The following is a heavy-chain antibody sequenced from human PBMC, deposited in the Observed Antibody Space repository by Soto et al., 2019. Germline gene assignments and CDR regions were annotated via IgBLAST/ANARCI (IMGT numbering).Heavy chain of an antibody. J-gene: IGHJ5*02. CDR3: ARGVNDYDSSGSSWFDL. V-gene: IGHV4-34*01. D-gene: IGHD3-22*01. CDR2: VNHGGTS. CDR1: GGSFSGYY. Sequence: SETLSLTCAVHGGSFSGYYWDWIRQPPGKGLEWIGEVNHGGTSNYNPSLKSRAIISVDRSKNQFSLKLNSVTAADTAVYYCARGVNDYDSSGSSWFDLWGQGALVTVSS.